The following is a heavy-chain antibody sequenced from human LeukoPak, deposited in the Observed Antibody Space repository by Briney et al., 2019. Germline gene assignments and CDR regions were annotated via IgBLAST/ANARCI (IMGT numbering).Heavy chain of an antibody. Sequence: GGSLRLSCEASGFTFRGHAMNWVRQAPGKGLEWVSDISGSGSRTYYADSVKGRFTISRDNSKNTVYLQMNSLRAEDTAVYYCVKDDSSGYNWFDPWGQGTLVTVSS. CDR3: VKDDSSGYNWFDP. CDR1: GFTFRGHA. D-gene: IGHD3-22*01. V-gene: IGHV3-23*01. CDR2: ISGSGSRT. J-gene: IGHJ5*02.